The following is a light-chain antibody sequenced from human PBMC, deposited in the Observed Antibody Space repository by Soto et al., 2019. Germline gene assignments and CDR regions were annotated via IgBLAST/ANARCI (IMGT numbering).Light chain of an antibody. V-gene: IGKV3-20*01. Sequence: EIGLTQSPGTLSLSPGERATLSCRASQSVSSSYFAWYQQKPGQPPRLLIYGASSRATGIPERFSGSGSGTDFTLTISRLEPVDFAVYYCQQYGSSPRTFGQGTKVEIK. J-gene: IGKJ1*01. CDR2: GAS. CDR3: QQYGSSPRT. CDR1: QSVSSSY.